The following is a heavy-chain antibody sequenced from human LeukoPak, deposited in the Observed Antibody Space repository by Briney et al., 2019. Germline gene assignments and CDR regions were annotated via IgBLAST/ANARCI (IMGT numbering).Heavy chain of an antibody. Sequence: GGSLRLSCAASGFTFSSYAMSWVRQAPGKGLEWVSSISSSSSYIYYADSVKGRFTISRDNAKNSLYLQMNSLRAEDTAVYYCARLIGGQEGYFDYWGQGTLVTVSS. CDR3: ARLIGGQEGYFDY. CDR2: ISSSSSYI. J-gene: IGHJ4*02. CDR1: GFTFSSYA. V-gene: IGHV3-21*01.